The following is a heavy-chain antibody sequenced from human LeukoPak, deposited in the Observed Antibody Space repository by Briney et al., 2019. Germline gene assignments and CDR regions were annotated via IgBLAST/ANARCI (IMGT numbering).Heavy chain of an antibody. CDR1: GFTFSSYE. J-gene: IGHJ4*02. D-gene: IGHD2-2*03. CDR2: ISSSGSTI. Sequence: GGSLRLSCAASGFTFSSYEMNWVRQAPGQGLEWVSYISSSGSTIYYADSVKGRFTISRDNAKNSLYLQMNSLRAEDTAVYYCARARGWISTIDYWGQGTLVTVSS. V-gene: IGHV3-48*03. CDR3: ARARGWISTIDY.